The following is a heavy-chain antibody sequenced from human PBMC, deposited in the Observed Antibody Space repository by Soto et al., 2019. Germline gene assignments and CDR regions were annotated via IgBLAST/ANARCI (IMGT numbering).Heavy chain of an antibody. CDR1: GYTFTSYD. CDR3: ARAPRLGYCSGGSCYSPYYYMDV. CDR2: MNHNSGNT. Sequence: QVQLVQSGAEVKKPGASVKVSCKASGYTFTSYDINWVRQATGQGLEWMGWMNHNSGNTGYAQKFQGRVTMTRNTSISTAYMELSSLRSEDTAVYYCARAPRLGYCSGGSCYSPYYYMDVWGKGTTVTVSS. V-gene: IGHV1-8*01. D-gene: IGHD2-15*01. J-gene: IGHJ6*03.